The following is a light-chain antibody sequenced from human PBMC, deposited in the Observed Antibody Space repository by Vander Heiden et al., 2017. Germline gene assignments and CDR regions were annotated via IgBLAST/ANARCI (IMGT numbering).Light chain of an antibody. CDR3: QQSYSTPRT. V-gene: IGKV1-39*01. J-gene: IGKJ1*01. Sequence: DIQMTQSPSSLSASVGDRVTITCRASQSISSYLNRYQQKPGKAAKLLIYAASSWQSGVPSRFSGSGSGTDFTLTSSSLQPEDFATYYCQQSYSTPRTFVQGTKVEIK. CDR1: QSISSY. CDR2: AAS.